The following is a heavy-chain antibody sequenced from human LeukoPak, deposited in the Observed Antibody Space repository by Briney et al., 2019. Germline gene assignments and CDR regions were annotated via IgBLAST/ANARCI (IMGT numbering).Heavy chain of an antibody. V-gene: IGHV4-59*08. Sequence: SETLSLTCTVSGGSISSYYWSWIRQPPGKGLEWIGYIYYSGSTNYNPSLKSRVTISVDTSKNQFSLKLSSVTAADTAVYYCARWSHFGRKMVRGVDEYYFDYWGQGTLVTVPS. D-gene: IGHD3-10*01. CDR3: ARWSHFGRKMVRGVDEYYFDY. CDR1: GGSISSYY. J-gene: IGHJ4*02. CDR2: IYYSGST.